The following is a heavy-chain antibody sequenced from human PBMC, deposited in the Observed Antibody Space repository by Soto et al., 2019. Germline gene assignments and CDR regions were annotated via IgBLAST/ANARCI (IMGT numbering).Heavy chain of an antibody. CDR1: GYTFTDYG. D-gene: IGHD2-2*01. CDR3: AQEDSCSGTSCFTR. Sequence: QVHLLQSGPEVKKPGASVKVSCQTSGYTFTDYGVTWMRQAPGQGLEWVGWISPYSGKTNYARTLQGRINVTTDTSTTTAYLEVRNLTSDDTATYYFAQEDSCSGTSCFTRWGQGTLVTVSS. J-gene: IGHJ4*02. V-gene: IGHV1-18*01. CDR2: ISPYSGKT.